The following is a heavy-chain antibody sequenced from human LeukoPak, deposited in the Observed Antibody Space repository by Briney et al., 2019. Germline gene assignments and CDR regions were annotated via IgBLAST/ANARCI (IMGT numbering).Heavy chain of an antibody. CDR3: ARGGVLAATPTY. CDR1: GFTFINYA. J-gene: IGHJ4*02. Sequence: PGGSLRLSCAASGFTFINYAMNWVRQAPGKGLEWVSALSFSGLTTYYADSVKGRFTISRDNSKNTLYLHMSSLRADDTAMYYCARGGVLAATPTYWGQGTLVTVSS. D-gene: IGHD3-3*02. CDR2: LSFSGLTT. V-gene: IGHV3-23*01.